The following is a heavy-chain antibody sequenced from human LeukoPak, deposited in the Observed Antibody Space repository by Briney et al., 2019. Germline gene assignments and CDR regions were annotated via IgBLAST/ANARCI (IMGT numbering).Heavy chain of an antibody. CDR2: IYWDEDK. V-gene: IGHV2-5*02. Sequence: SGPTLVKPTQTLTLTCTFSGFSFSTSGVGVGWIRQPPGKALEWLAVIYWDEDKRYRPSLKSRLTITKDTSKNQVVLTMTNMDPVDTATYYCARSPYYDILTCSRGTFDYWGRGTLVTVSS. D-gene: IGHD3-9*01. CDR1: GFSFSTSGVG. J-gene: IGHJ4*02. CDR3: ARSPYYDILTCSRGTFDY.